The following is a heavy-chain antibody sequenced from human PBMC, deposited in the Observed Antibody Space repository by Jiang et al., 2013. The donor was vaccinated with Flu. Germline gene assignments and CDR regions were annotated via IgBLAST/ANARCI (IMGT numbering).Heavy chain of an antibody. Sequence: SCKASGYTFTGYYMHWVRQAPGQGLEWMGRINPNSGGTNYAQKFQGRVTMTRDTSISTAYMELSRLRSDDTAVYYCARVTIYYYYGMDVWGQGTTVTVSS. V-gene: IGHV1-2*06. J-gene: IGHJ6*02. CDR2: INPNSGGT. CDR1: GYTFTGYY. D-gene: IGHD3-3*01. CDR3: ARVTIYYYYGMDV.